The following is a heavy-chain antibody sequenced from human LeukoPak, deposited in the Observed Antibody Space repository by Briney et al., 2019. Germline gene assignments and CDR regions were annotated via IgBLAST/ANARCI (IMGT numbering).Heavy chain of an antibody. CDR1: GFIFDDYA. D-gene: IGHD6-13*01. Sequence: GGSLRLSCAASGFIFDDYAMHWVRQAPGKGLEWVSLISWDGGSTFYADSVKGRFTLSRDNSKNSLYLQMNSLRAEDTALYYCAKGSKVAVGNTIDYWGQGTLVTVSS. V-gene: IGHV3-43D*03. J-gene: IGHJ4*02. CDR2: ISWDGGST. CDR3: AKGSKVAVGNTIDY.